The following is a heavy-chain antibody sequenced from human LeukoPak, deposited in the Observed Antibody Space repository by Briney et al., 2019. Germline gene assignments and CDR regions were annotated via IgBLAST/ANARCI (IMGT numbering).Heavy chain of an antibody. CDR3: VRLITLDHYYYYMDV. D-gene: IGHD5-24*01. V-gene: IGHV3-20*04. Sequence: PGGSLRLSCAASGFTFDDYGMSWVRQAPGKGLEWVSGINWNGDSTGYADSVKGRFTISRDNAKNSLYLQMNSLRAEDTALYYCVRLITLDHYYYYMDVWGKGTTVTVSS. CDR1: GFTFDDYG. J-gene: IGHJ6*03. CDR2: INWNGDST.